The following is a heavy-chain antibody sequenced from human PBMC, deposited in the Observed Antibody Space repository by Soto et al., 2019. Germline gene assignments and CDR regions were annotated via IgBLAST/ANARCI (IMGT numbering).Heavy chain of an antibody. V-gene: IGHV1-18*01. CDR3: ARAVPVVVAANGPWFDP. CDR1: GYTFTSYG. J-gene: IGHJ5*02. CDR2: ISAYNGNT. D-gene: IGHD2-15*01. Sequence: ASVKVSCKASGYTFTSYGISWVRQAPGQGLEWMGWISAYNGNTNYAQKLQGRVTMTTDTSTSTAYMELRSLRSDDTAVYYCARAVPVVVAANGPWFDPWGQGTLVTVSS.